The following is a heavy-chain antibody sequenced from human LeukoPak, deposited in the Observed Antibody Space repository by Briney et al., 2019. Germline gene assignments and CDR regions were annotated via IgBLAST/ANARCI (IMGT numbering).Heavy chain of an antibody. D-gene: IGHD4-17*01. Sequence: SETLSLTCTVSGYSISSGYYWGWIRQPPGKGLEWIGSIYHSGCTYYNPSLKSRVTISVDTSKNQFSLKLSSVTAADTAVYYCARGGYGDYGWFDPWGQGTLVTVSS. V-gene: IGHV4-38-2*02. CDR1: GYSISSGYY. J-gene: IGHJ5*02. CDR3: ARGGYGDYGWFDP. CDR2: IYHSGCT.